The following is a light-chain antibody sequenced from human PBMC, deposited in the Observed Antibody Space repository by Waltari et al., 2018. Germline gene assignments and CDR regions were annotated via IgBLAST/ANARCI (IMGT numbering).Light chain of an antibody. CDR3: CSYTGSSTSYG. Sequence: QSALSQPASVSGSPGQSPTITSTGASTALASYNLFAWYQHHPNRAPKLIIYEATKRPSGISHRFSGAKSGATASLRISGLQADDEADYYCCSYTGSSTSYGCGGGTKVTVL. CDR1: STALASYNL. J-gene: IGLJ1*01. CDR2: EAT. V-gene: IGLV2-23*01.